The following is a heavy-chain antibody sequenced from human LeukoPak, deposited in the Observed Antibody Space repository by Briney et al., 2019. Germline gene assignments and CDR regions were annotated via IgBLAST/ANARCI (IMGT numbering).Heavy chain of an antibody. J-gene: IGHJ4*02. D-gene: IGHD5-18*01. CDR3: TTERIQLWLR. CDR2: IKSKTDGGTT. V-gene: IGHV3-15*01. CDR1: GFTFSSYG. Sequence: GGSLRLSCAASGFTFSSYGMHWVRQAPGKGLEWVGRIKSKTDGGTTDYAAPVKGRFTISRDDSKNTLYLQMNSLKTEDTAVYYCTTERIQLWLRWGQGTLVTVSS.